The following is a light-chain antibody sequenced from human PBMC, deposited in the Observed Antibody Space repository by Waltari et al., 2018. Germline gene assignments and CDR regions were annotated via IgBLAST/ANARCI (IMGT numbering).Light chain of an antibody. CDR1: QSVLYRSNSKNY. CDR2: WAS. CDR3: QQYYSTPWT. Sequence: DIVMTQSPDSLAVSLGERATIHCKSSQSVLYRSNSKNYLAWYQQKPGQPPKLLIYWASTRESGVPDRFSGSGSGTDFTLTISSLQAEDVAVYYCQQYYSTPWTFGQGTKVEIK. V-gene: IGKV4-1*01. J-gene: IGKJ1*01.